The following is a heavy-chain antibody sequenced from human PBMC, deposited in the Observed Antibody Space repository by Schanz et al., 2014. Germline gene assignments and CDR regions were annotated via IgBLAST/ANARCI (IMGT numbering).Heavy chain of an antibody. CDR3: AKDHAGSDILTALGN. D-gene: IGHD3-9*01. V-gene: IGHV3-23*01. J-gene: IGHJ4*02. CDR2: ISGSGGST. Sequence: EVQLLDSGGGLVQPGGSLRLSCAASGFTFTNYAMTWVRQAPGKGLEWVSGISGSGGSTYDADTVKGRFTISRDNSKNTLYLQMNSLRAEDTAVYYCAKDHAGSDILTALGNWGQGTLVTVSS. CDR1: GFTFTNYA.